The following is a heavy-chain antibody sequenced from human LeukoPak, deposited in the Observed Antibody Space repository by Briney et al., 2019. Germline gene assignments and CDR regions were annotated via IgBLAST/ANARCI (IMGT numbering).Heavy chain of an antibody. D-gene: IGHD6-19*01. J-gene: IGHJ4*02. CDR3: AKDGGIAVAGTFDY. V-gene: IGHV3-30*18. CDR1: GFTFSSYG. Sequence: GRSLRLSCAASGFTFSSYGMHWVRQAPGKGLEWVAVISYDGSNEYYADSVKGRFTISRDNSKNTLYLQMNSLRAEDTAVYYCAKDGGIAVAGTFDYWGQGTLVTVSS. CDR2: ISYDGSNE.